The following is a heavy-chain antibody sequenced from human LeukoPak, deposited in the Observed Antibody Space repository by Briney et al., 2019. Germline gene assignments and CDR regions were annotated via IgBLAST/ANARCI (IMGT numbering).Heavy chain of an antibody. CDR2: FNTNTGNP. J-gene: IGHJ6*03. CDR3: ARDPAEYVARYYYMVV. Sequence: GPSVKVSCKASGYTSTSYAMNRVRHAPGQGLEWLGWFNTNTGNPTYAQGFTGRFVFSLDTSVSTAYLQISSLKAEDTAVYYCARDPAEYVARYYYMVVWGKGTTVTVSS. D-gene: IGHD2/OR15-2a*01. V-gene: IGHV7-4-1*02. CDR1: GYTSTSYA.